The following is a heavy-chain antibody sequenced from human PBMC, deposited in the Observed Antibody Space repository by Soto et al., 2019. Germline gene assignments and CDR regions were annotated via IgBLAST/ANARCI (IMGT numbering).Heavy chain of an antibody. D-gene: IGHD6-6*01. Sequence: SQTLSLTWATSGDSVSSNSAAWNWIRQSPSRGLEWLGGTYYRSKWYNDYAVSVKSRITINPDTSKNQFSLQLNSVTPEDTAVYYCARDRLIATRRFDYYYYGMDVWGQGTTVTVSS. J-gene: IGHJ6*02. CDR1: GDSVSSNSAA. V-gene: IGHV6-1*01. CDR2: TYYRSKWYN. CDR3: ARDRLIATRRFDYYYYGMDV.